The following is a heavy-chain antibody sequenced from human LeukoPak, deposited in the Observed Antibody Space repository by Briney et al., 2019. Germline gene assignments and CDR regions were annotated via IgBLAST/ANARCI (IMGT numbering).Heavy chain of an antibody. V-gene: IGHV3-7*01. J-gene: IGHJ4*02. CDR3: ARDLLGYDSSGYYYELNDY. CDR1: GFMFGDYA. D-gene: IGHD3-22*01. Sequence: GGSLRLSCTASGFMFGDYAMSWFRQAPGKGLEWVANIKQDGSEKYYVDSVKGRFTISRDNAKNSLYLQMNSLRAEDTAVYYCARDLLGYDSSGYYYELNDYWGQGTLVTVSS. CDR2: IKQDGSEK.